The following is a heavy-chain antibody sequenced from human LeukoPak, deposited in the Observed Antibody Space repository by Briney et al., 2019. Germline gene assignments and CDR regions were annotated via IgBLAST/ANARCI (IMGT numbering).Heavy chain of an antibody. J-gene: IGHJ6*02. CDR3: ARARDYYYGMDV. V-gene: IGHV3-33*01. CDR1: GFTFSSYG. Sequence: GGSLRLSCAASGFTFSSYGMHWIRQSPGNGLEWVAIIWYDESYKYYADSVRGRFSVSRDNSNNTLYLQMDSLRPEDSSVYYCARARDYYYGMDVWGQGTTVTVSS. CDR2: IWYDESYK.